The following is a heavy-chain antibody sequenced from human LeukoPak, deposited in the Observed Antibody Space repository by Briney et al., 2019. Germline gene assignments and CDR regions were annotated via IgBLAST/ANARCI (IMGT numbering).Heavy chain of an antibody. CDR1: GGTFSSYA. CDR3: ARDDWGPLDY. CDR2: IIPIFGTA. V-gene: IGHV1-69*01. J-gene: IGHJ4*02. Sequence: ASVKVSRKASGGTFSSYAISWVRQAPGQGLEWMGGIIPIFGTANYAQKFQGRVTITADESTSTAYMELSSLRSEDTAVYYCARDDWGPLDYWGQGTLVTVSS. D-gene: IGHD7-27*01.